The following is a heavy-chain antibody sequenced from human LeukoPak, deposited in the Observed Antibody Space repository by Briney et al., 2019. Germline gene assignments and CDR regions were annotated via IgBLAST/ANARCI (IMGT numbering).Heavy chain of an antibody. CDR3: ARDRDSGSYFDY. D-gene: IGHD5-12*01. CDR2: INPSGGGT. V-gene: IGHV1-46*01. CDR1: GYTFTSYY. Sequence: ASVKVSCKASGYTFTSYYIHWVRQAPGQGLEWMGIINPSGGGTSYAQNFQGRVTMTRDTSTSTVYMEPSSLRSEDTAVYYCARDRDSGSYFDYWGQGALVIVSS. J-gene: IGHJ4*02.